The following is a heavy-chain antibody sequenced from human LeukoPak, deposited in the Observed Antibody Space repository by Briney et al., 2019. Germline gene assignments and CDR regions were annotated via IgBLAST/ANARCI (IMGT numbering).Heavy chain of an antibody. V-gene: IGHV3-9*03. CDR2: ISWNSGSI. Sequence: PGRSLRLSCAASGFTFDDYAMLWVRHDPLKGLECLSCISWNSGSIGYADSVRGRFTISRDNAKNSLYLQMNSLRAEDMALYYCAKDEFVASDFTGAFDIWGQGTMVTVSS. D-gene: IGHD2-8*02. CDR1: GFTFDDYA. CDR3: AKDEFVASDFTGAFDI. J-gene: IGHJ3*02.